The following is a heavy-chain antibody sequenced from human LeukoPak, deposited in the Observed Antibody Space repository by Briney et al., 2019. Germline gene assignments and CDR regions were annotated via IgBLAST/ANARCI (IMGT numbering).Heavy chain of an antibody. Sequence: SETLSLTCANYGGPFSGFFWSWIRQPPGKGLEWIGEINDGGRTNYNPSLQSRVTISIDTSKNQFSLKLTSVTAADTAVYYCAQASSYTEAIRYNPSWFGPWGQGTLVTVS. V-gene: IGHV4-34*01. J-gene: IGHJ5*02. CDR1: GGPFSGFF. CDR2: INDGGRT. D-gene: IGHD3-10*01. CDR3: AQASSYTEAIRYNPSWFGP.